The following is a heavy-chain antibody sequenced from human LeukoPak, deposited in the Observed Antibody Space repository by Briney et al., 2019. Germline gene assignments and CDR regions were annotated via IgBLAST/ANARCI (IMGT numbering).Heavy chain of an antibody. CDR1: GFTFGDYA. Sequence: PGRSLRLSCTASGFTFGDYAMSWFRQAPGKGLEWVSAISGSARTSYYADSVKGRFTISRDNSKNTLYLQMNSLRAEDTAVYYCAKKDGNGPTWGFDYWGQGTLVTVSS. J-gene: IGHJ4*02. CDR3: AKKDGNGPTWGFDY. V-gene: IGHV3-23*01. CDR2: ISGSARTS. D-gene: IGHD5-24*01.